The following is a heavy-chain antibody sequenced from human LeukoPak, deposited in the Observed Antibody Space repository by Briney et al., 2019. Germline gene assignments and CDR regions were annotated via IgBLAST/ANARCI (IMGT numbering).Heavy chain of an antibody. CDR1: GDSVSNNNYY. J-gene: IGHJ4*02. V-gene: IGHV4-39*01. CDR2: INHSGKT. CDR3: ARQVTFGYAYAYYFDY. D-gene: IGHD5-18*01. Sequence: SETLSLTCSVSGDSVSNNNYYWGWIRQPPGKGLEWIGSINHSGKTFYNPSLKSRVSISVDTSNNQFSLKLSSVTAADTAVYYCARQVTFGYAYAYYFDYWGQGSLVTVSS.